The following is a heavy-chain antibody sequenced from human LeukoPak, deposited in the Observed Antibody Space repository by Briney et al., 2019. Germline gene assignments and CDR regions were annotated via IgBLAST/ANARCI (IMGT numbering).Heavy chain of an antibody. CDR2: IYTSGST. J-gene: IGHJ4*02. V-gene: IGHV4-61*02. CDR1: GGSISSGSYY. Sequence: SQTLSLTCTVSGGSISSGSYYWSWIRQPAGKGLEWIGRIYTSGSTNYNPSLKSRVTISVDTSKNQFSLKLSSVTAADTAVYYCARLGALDDWGQGTLVTVSS. D-gene: IGHD3-3*01. CDR3: ARLGALDD.